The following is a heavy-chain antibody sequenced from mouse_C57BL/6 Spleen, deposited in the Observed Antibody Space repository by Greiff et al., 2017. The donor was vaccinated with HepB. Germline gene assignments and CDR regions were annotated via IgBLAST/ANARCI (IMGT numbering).Heavy chain of an antibody. V-gene: IGHV1-26*01. J-gene: IGHJ1*03. CDR3: ARSGYGSSYWYFDV. D-gene: IGHD1-1*01. CDR1: GYTFTDYY. CDR2: INPNNGGT. Sequence: EVQLQQSGPELVKPGASVKISCKASGYTFTDYYMNWVKQSHGKSLEWIGEINPNNGGTSYNQKFKGKATLTVDKSSSTAYMELRSLTSEDSAVYYCARSGYGSSYWYFDVWGTGTTVTVSS.